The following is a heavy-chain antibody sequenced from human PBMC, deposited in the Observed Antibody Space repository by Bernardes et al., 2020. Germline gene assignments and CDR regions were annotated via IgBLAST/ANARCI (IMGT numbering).Heavy chain of an antibody. V-gene: IGHV3-23*01. CDR1: GFTFSSYA. CDR2: ISGSGGST. CDR3: AKDSGARVYYYYGMDV. D-gene: IGHD3-10*01. Sequence: VGSLIRSCAASGFTFSSYAMSWVRQAPGKGLEWVSAISGSGGSTYYADSVKGRFTISRDNSKNTLYLQMNSLRAEDTAVYYCAKDSGARVYYYYGMDVWGQGTTVTVSS. J-gene: IGHJ6*02.